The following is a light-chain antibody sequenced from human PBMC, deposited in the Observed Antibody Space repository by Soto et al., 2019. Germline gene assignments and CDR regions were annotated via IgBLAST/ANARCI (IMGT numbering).Light chain of an antibody. J-gene: IGKJ1*01. CDR2: AAS. CDR3: QQSYSTPPT. Sequence: DIQMTQSPSSLSASIGDRVTITCRASQSISTYLNWYQHKPGKAPTLLIYAASSLQSGVPSRFSGSGSVTDFTLTISRLQPEDFATYYCQQSYSTPPTFGQGTKVEIK. V-gene: IGKV1-39*01. CDR1: QSISTY.